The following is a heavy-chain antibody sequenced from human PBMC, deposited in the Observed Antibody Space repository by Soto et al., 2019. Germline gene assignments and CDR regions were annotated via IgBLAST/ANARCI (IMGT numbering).Heavy chain of an antibody. D-gene: IGHD6-19*01. V-gene: IGHV3-30*18. CDR2: ISYDGSNK. CDR1: GFNFSSYG. J-gene: IGHJ1*01. Sequence: QVQLVESGGGVVQPGRSLRLSCKASGFNFSSYGMHWVRQAPGKGLEWVAVISYDGSNKYYADSVKGRFTISRDNSKNTLYLQMNSLRAEDTAVYYCAKGRQWLPSDFQHWGQGTLVTVSS. CDR3: AKGRQWLPSDFQH.